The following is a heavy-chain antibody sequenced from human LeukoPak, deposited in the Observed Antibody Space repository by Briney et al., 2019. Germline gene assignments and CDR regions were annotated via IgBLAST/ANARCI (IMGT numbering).Heavy chain of an antibody. D-gene: IGHD2/OR15-2a*01. CDR2: IYTGDNT. V-gene: IGHV3-66*01. CDR3: ATEGGTTFSNYFAY. Sequence: GGSLRLSCAASGFTVSSKYMSWVRQAPGKGLEWVSLIYTGDNTYYADSVKGRFTISRDKSKNTLYLQMNSLTAEDTAVYFCATEGGTTFSNYFAYWGQGTLVTVSS. J-gene: IGHJ4*02. CDR1: GFTVSSKY.